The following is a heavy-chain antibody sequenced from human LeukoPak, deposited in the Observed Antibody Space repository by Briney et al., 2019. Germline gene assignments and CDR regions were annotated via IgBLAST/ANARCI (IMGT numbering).Heavy chain of an antibody. CDR1: GCSISSGYY. CDR2: IYHSGST. Sequence: SETLSLTCTVSGCSISSGYYWGWIRQPPGKGLEWIGSIYHSGSTYYNPSLKSRVTISVDTSKNQFSLKLSSVTAADTAVYYCASPRPSLVADDFGRSFDLWGRGTLVTVSS. D-gene: IGHD5-12*01. J-gene: IGHJ2*01. CDR3: ASPRPSLVADDFGRSFDL. V-gene: IGHV4-38-2*02.